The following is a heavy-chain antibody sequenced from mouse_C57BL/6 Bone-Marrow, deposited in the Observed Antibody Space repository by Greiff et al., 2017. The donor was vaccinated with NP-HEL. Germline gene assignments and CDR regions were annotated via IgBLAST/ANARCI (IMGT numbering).Heavy chain of an antibody. CDR3: ARVPYYGSSLYYFDY. CDR2: IYPRDGST. D-gene: IGHD1-1*01. V-gene: IGHV1-78*01. J-gene: IGHJ2*01. Sequence: VQLQQSDAELVKPGASVKISCKVSGYTFTDHTIHWMKQRPEQGLEWIGYIYPRDGSTKYNEKFKGKATLTADKSSSTAYMQLNSLTSEDAAVYFCARVPYYGSSLYYFDYWGQGTTLTVSS. CDR1: GYTFTDHT.